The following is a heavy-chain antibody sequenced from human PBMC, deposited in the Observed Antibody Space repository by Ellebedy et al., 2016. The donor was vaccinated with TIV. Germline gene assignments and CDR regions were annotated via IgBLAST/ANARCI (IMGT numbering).Heavy chain of an antibody. D-gene: IGHD1-26*01. V-gene: IGHV1-69*13. CDR3: ARGRVGAIFDY. Sequence: SVKVSXXASGYTFTNYDINWVRQATGQGLEWMGGIIPIFGTANYAQKFQGRVTITADESTSTAYMEPSSLRSEDTAVYYCARGRVGAIFDYWGQGTLVTVSS. CDR2: IIPIFGTA. J-gene: IGHJ4*02. CDR1: GYTFTNYD.